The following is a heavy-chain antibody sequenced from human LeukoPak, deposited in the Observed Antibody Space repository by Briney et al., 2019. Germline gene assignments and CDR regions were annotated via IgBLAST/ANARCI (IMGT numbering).Heavy chain of an antibody. J-gene: IGHJ4*02. CDR3: AKPPVTMIVVVITSLFDY. V-gene: IGHV3-23*01. Sequence: QSGGSLRLSCAASGFTVSSNYMSWVRQAPGKGLEWVSAISGSGGSTYYADSVKGRFTISRDSSKNTLYLQMNSLRAEDTAVYYCAKPPVTMIVVVITSLFDYWGQGTLVTVSS. D-gene: IGHD3-22*01. CDR2: ISGSGGST. CDR1: GFTVSSNY.